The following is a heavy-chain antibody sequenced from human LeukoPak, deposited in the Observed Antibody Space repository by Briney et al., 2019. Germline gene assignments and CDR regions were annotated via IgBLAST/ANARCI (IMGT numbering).Heavy chain of an antibody. Sequence: GGSLRLSCAASGFAFSSYGMHWVRQAPGKGLEWVAFIRYDGSNKYYADSVKGRFTISRDNSKNTLYLQMNSLRAEDTAVYNCARDLGWEIIRYYFDYWGQGTLVTVSS. V-gene: IGHV3-30*02. CDR1: GFAFSSYG. J-gene: IGHJ4*02. CDR3: ARDLGWEIIRYYFDY. D-gene: IGHD1-26*01. CDR2: IRYDGSNK.